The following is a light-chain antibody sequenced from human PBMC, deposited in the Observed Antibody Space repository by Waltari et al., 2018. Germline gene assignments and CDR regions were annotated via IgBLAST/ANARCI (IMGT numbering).Light chain of an antibody. Sequence: QSVLTQPPSASGTPGQKVTISCSGSRSNIGSNSVSWYQQVPGTAPKLIIFTNSQRSSGVPDRFSASKSGTSASLAISGLQSEDEADYYCASWDDTLNGLWVFGGGTSLTVL. V-gene: IGLV1-44*01. CDR2: TNS. J-gene: IGLJ3*02. CDR3: ASWDDTLNGLWV. CDR1: RSNIGSNS.